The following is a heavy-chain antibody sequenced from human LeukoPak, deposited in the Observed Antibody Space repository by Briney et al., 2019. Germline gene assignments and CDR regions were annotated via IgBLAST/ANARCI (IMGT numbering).Heavy chain of an antibody. CDR2: IIPIFGTA. Sequence: AASVKVSCKASGGTFSSYAISWVRQAPGQGLEWMGGIIPIFGTANYAQKFQGRVTITADESTSTAYMELSSLRSEDTAVYYCAREAYSSSWYGEFDYWGQGTLVTVSS. CDR1: GGTFSSYA. J-gene: IGHJ4*02. V-gene: IGHV1-69*13. D-gene: IGHD6-13*01. CDR3: AREAYSSSWYGEFDY.